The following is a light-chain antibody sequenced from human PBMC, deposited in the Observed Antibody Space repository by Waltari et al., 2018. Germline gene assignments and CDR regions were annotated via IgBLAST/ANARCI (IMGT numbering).Light chain of an antibody. CDR3: SSYAGTYTGV. V-gene: IGLV2-11*01. CDR1: SNDVGGYNY. CDR2: DVT. J-gene: IGLJ3*02. Sequence: QSALTQPRSVSESPGQPVTISCTGTSNDVGGYNYLSWYQHHPGQAPKLIIYDVTKRPSGVPDRFSASKSGNTASLTISGLRAEDEADYYCSSYAGTYTGVFGGGTKLTVL.